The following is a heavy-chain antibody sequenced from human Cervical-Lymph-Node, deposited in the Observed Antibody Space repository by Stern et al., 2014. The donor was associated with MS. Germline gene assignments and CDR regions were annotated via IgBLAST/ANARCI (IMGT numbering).Heavy chain of an antibody. CDR2: IFHTGTT. CDR1: GESVSSSTW. J-gene: IGHJ4*02. Sequence: VQLQESGAGLVKPSGTLSLTCAVSGESVSSSTWWSWVRQSPGKGLEWIGEIFHTGTTNYNQSLKSRVTISVDKSKNQFSLKMTSVTAADSATYFCARVYSSTWADDFWGQGSLVTVSS. V-gene: IGHV4-4*02. CDR3: ARVYSSTWADDF. D-gene: IGHD6-13*01.